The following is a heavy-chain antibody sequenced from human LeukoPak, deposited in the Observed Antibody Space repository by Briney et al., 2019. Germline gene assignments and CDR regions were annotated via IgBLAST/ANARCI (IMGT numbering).Heavy chain of an antibody. CDR2: ISGSGGST. D-gene: IGHD6-6*01. Sequence: GGSLRLSCAASGFTFSSYAMSWVRQAPGKGLEWVSAISGSGGSTYYAGSVKGRFTISRDNSKNTLYLQMNSLRAEDTAVYYCAKAQWVAARPNWFDPWGQGTLVTVSS. V-gene: IGHV3-23*01. CDR3: AKAQWVAARPNWFDP. J-gene: IGHJ5*02. CDR1: GFTFSSYA.